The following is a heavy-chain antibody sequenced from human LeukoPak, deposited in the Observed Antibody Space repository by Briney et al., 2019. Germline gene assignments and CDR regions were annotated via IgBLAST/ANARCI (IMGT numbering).Heavy chain of an antibody. CDR2: ISSSGSTI. J-gene: IGHJ4*02. CDR1: GFTFSSYE. CDR3: AKAYYDDYATAPRDFYY. D-gene: IGHD4-17*01. V-gene: IGHV3-48*03. Sequence: GGSLRLSCAASGFTFSSYEMNWVREAPGKGLEWVSYISSSGSTIYYADSVKGRFTISRDNAKNSLYLQMNSLRAEDTAVYYCAKAYYDDYATAPRDFYYWGQGTLVTVSS.